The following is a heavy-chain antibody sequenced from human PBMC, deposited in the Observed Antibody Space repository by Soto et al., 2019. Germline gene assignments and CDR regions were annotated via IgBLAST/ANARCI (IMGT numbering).Heavy chain of an antibody. V-gene: IGHV1-46*01. J-gene: IGHJ4*02. D-gene: IGHD2-2*01. CDR2: INPSGGST. Sequence: ASVKVSCKASGYTFTSYYMHWVRQAPGQGLEWVGIINPSGGSTGYAQKFQGRVTMTRNTSMSTAYMELGSLRSEDTAVYYCARDGVVVPAAMESFDYWGQGTQVTVSS. CDR3: ARDGVVVPAAMESFDY. CDR1: GYTFTSYY.